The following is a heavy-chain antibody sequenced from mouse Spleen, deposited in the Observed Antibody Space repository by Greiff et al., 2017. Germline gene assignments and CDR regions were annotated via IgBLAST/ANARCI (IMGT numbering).Heavy chain of an antibody. CDR2: IYPGSGST. J-gene: IGHJ3*01. Sequence: QVQLQQPGAELVKPGTSVKLSCKASGYNFTSYWINWVKLRPGQGLEWIGDIYPGSGSTNYNEKFKSKATLTVDTSSSTAYMQLSSLTSEDSAVYYCARDDPWFAYWGQGTLVTVSA. V-gene: IGHV1-55*01. CDR3: ARDDPWFAY. CDR1: GYNFTSYW. D-gene: IGHD2-3*01.